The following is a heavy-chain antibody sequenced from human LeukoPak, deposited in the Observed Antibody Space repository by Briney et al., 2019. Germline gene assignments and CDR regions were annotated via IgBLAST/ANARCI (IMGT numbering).Heavy chain of an antibody. CDR1: GGSISSYY. D-gene: IGHD3-10*01. Sequence: SETLSLTCTVSGGSISSYYWSWIRQPPGKGLEWIGYIYYSGSTYYNPSLKSRVTISVDTSKNQFSLKLSSVTAADTAVYYCARYGSGSYYNSNYFDYWGQGTLVTVSS. J-gene: IGHJ4*02. CDR2: IYYSGST. V-gene: IGHV4-30-4*08. CDR3: ARYGSGSYYNSNYFDY.